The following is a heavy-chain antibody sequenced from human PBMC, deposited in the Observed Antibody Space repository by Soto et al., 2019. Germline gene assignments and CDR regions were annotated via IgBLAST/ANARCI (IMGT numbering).Heavy chain of an antibody. Sequence: QVQLVESGGGAVQPGGSLRLSCAASGFLFNTFHMHWVRQTPGGGPEWLSVISPDGTSTYYLDSVRGRFTISRDNSRNALYLQMDWLNTEDTALYYCVRGTGDDAFRVWGRGTMVTVSS. CDR3: VRGTGDDAFRV. CDR2: ISPDGTST. D-gene: IGHD7-27*01. CDR1: GFLFNTFH. J-gene: IGHJ3*01. V-gene: IGHV3-30*03.